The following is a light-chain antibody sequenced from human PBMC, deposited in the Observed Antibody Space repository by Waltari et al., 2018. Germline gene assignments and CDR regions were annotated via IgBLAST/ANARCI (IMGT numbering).Light chain of an antibody. CDR2: GAS. CDR3: LQYKSYPLT. J-gene: IGKJ3*01. Sequence: DIQMTQSPSAMSASVGDRVTITCRGSQAITNYLAWFQQKPGKAPKRLIYGASTLQSGVPSRFSGSRSGTEFTLTISSLQPEDFATYYCLQYKSYPLTFGPGTKVDMK. V-gene: IGKV1-17*03. CDR1: QAITNY.